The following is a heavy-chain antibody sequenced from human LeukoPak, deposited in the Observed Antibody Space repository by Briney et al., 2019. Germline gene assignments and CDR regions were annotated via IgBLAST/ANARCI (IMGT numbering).Heavy chain of an antibody. D-gene: IGHD6-13*01. Sequence: GESLKISCKGSGYSFTNYWIGWVRQMPGKGLEWLGIIYPGDSDTRYSPSSQGQVTISADKSITTAYLQWSSLKASDTAMYYCARPGISSSWYYFDYWGQGTLVTVSS. V-gene: IGHV5-51*01. CDR3: ARPGISSSWYYFDY. CDR2: IYPGDSDT. J-gene: IGHJ4*02. CDR1: GYSFTNYW.